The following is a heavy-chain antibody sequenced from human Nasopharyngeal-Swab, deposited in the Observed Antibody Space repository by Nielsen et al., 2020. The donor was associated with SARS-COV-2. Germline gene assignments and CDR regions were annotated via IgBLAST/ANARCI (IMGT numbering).Heavy chain of an antibody. D-gene: IGHD3-3*01. CDR3: ASPVFGVVSDAFDL. Sequence: GESLKISCAASGIFVSGNYMNWVRQAPGMGPEWVSVVYSGGSTFYADSVKGRFTISRDNSKNTLYLQMNNLRPEDTAMYYCASPVFGVVSDAFDLWGQGTMVTVS. CDR2: VYSGGST. J-gene: IGHJ3*01. CDR1: GIFVSGNY. V-gene: IGHV3-53*01.